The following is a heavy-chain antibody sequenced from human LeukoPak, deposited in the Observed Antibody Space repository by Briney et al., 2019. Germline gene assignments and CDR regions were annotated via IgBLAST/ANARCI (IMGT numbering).Heavy chain of an antibody. CDR3: ARTYCSGGSCYSLDY. CDR1: GGSISSYY. J-gene: IGHJ4*02. Sequence: TSETLSLTCTVSGGSISSYYWSWIRQPPGKGLEWIGYIYYSGSTNYNPSLKSRVTISVDTSKNQFSLKLSSVTAADTAVYYCARTYCSGGSCYSLDYWGQGTLVTVSS. CDR2: IYYSGST. D-gene: IGHD2-15*01. V-gene: IGHV4-59*01.